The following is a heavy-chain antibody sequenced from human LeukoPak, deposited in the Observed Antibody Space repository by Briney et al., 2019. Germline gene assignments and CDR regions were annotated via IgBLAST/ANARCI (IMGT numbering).Heavy chain of an antibody. D-gene: IGHD4-17*01. CDR1: GFTFSSYA. Sequence: GGSLRHSCAASGFTFSSYAMSWVRQAPGKGLKWVSGFRGSGVATFYADSVKGRFTISRDNSKNTLYLQMNSLRAEDTAVYYCAKGQRFYGEYYFDYWGQGTLVTVSS. CDR3: AKGQRFYGEYYFDY. J-gene: IGHJ4*02. V-gene: IGHV3-23*01. CDR2: FRGSGVAT.